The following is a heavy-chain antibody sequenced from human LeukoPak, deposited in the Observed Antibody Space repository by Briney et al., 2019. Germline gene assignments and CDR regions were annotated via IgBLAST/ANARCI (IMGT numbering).Heavy chain of an antibody. CDR1: GFTFSSYA. CDR3: ARVGREYSTRGQLDY. J-gene: IGHJ4*02. D-gene: IGHD6-13*01. Sequence: TGGSLRLSCAASGFTFSSYAMHWVRQAPGKGLEWVAVISYDGSNKYYADSVKGRFTISRDNSKNTLYLQMYSLRAEDTAVYYCARVGREYSTRGQLDYWGQGTLVTVSS. CDR2: ISYDGSNK. V-gene: IGHV3-30*04.